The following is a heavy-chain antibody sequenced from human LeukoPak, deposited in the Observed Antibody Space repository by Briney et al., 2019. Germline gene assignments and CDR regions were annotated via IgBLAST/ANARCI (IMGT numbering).Heavy chain of an antibody. CDR1: GGSISSYY. D-gene: IGHD6-19*01. CDR3: ARDAPSSGWYVPGFDP. J-gene: IGHJ5*02. CDR2: IYTSGST. Sequence: PSETLSLTCTVSGGSISSYYWSWIRQPAGKGLEWIGRIYTSGSTNYNPSLKSRVTMSVDTSKNQFSLKLSSVTAADTAVYYCARDAPSSGWYVPGFDPWGQGTLVTVSS. V-gene: IGHV4-4*07.